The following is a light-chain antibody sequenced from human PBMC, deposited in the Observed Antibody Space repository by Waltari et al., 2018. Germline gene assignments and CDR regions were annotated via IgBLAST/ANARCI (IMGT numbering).Light chain of an antibody. J-gene: IGLJ2*01. CDR3: SSYISSDTLEL. Sequence: QSALTQPASVSGSPGQSITIPCTGTSSDVGGYNYVSWYQQHPGKAPKLIIFDFSNRPSGVSSRFSGSKSGNTASLTISGLQAQDEADYYCSSYISSDTLELFGGGTSLTVL. V-gene: IGLV2-14*03. CDR1: SSDVGGYNY. CDR2: DFS.